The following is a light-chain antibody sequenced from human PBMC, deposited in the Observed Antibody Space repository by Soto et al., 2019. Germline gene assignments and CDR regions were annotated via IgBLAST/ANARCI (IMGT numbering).Light chain of an antibody. CDR3: QQANSFPT. J-gene: IGKJ5*01. Sequence: DIHLTQSPSTLSASVGDRVTITCRASQSVSIWLAWYRQKPGKAPEVLVWDASSLQRGVPSRFSGSGSGTDFTLTISSLQPEDFATYYCQQANSFPTFGQGTRLEIK. CDR2: DAS. CDR1: QSVSIW. V-gene: IGKV1-12*01.